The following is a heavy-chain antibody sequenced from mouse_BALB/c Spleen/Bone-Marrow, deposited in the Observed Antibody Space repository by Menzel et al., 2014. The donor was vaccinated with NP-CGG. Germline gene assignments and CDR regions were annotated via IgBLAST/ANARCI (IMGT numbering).Heavy chain of an antibody. D-gene: IGHD2-3*01. CDR3: ARDGLDY. CDR1: DYTFTSYN. J-gene: IGHJ2*01. Sequence: QSGAELVKPGASVKMPCKASDYTFTSYNMHWVKQTPGQGLEWIGAIYPGNGDTSYNQKFKGKATLTADKSSSTAYMQLSSLTSEDSAVYYCARDGLDYWGQGTTLTVSS. CDR2: IYPGNGDT. V-gene: IGHV1-12*01.